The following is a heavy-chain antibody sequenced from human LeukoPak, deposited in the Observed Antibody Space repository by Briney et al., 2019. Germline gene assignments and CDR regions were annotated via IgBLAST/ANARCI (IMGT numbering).Heavy chain of an antibody. J-gene: IGHJ4*02. D-gene: IGHD2-2*01. Sequence: GGSLRLSCRTSGFAFNNYAMNWVRQPPGKGLKWFSGISGFNTYYADSVNGRFTISRDNSKNVLYLQMNRLRVEDTAVYYCVKDVCTSPRCLLYSDSWGQGALVTVSS. CDR2: ISGFNT. CDR1: GFAFNNYA. CDR3: VKDVCTSPRCLLYSDS. V-gene: IGHV3-23*01.